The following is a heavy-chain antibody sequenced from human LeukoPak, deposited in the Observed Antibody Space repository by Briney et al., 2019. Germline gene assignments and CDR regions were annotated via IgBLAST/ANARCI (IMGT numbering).Heavy chain of an antibody. CDR3: ARSSSRYSSGWYGAWFDP. CDR1: GYTFTSYA. Sequence: ASAKVSCKASGYTFTSYAMHWVRQAPGQRLEWMGWVNAGNGNTKYSQKFQGRVTITRDTSASTAYMELSSLRSEDTAVYYCARSSSRYSSGWYGAWFDPWGQGTLVTVSS. J-gene: IGHJ5*02. D-gene: IGHD6-19*01. V-gene: IGHV1-3*01. CDR2: VNAGNGNT.